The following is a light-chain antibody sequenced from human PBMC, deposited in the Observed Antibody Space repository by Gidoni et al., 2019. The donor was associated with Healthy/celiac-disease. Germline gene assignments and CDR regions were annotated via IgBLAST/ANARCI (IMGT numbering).Light chain of an antibody. CDR2: GAS. Sequence: IVMTQSPATLSVSPGERATLSCRASQSVSSNLAWYQQKPGQAPRFLIYGASTRATGIPARFSGSGSGTEFTLTISSLQSEDFAVYYCQQYNNWPLTFGGGTKVEIK. J-gene: IGKJ4*01. CDR1: QSVSSN. CDR3: QQYNNWPLT. V-gene: IGKV3-15*01.